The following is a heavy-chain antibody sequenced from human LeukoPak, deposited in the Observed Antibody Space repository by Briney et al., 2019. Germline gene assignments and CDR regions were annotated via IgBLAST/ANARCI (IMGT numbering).Heavy chain of an antibody. CDR2: IYHSGST. CDR3: ARGAGTPASPTAMLTSQLAY. J-gene: IGHJ4*02. D-gene: IGHD5-18*01. V-gene: IGHV4-4*02. Sequence: PSETLSLTCGISGASISNDNWWSWVRQPPGKGLGWIGEIYHSGSTNYNPSLKTRVTISVDKSKNQFSLKLTSVTAADTAVYYCARGAGTPASPTAMLTSQLAYWGQGTLVTVSS. CDR1: GASISNDNW.